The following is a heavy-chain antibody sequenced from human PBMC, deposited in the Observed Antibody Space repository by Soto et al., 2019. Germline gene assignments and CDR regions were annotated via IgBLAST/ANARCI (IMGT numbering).Heavy chain of an antibody. V-gene: IGHV1-69*01. Sequence: SVKVSCKASGGTFSSYAISWVRQAPGQGLEWMGGIIPIFGTANYAQKFQGRVTITADESTSTAYMELSSLRSEDTAVYYCASLEGYCSGGSCYYYFDYWGQGTLVTVYS. CDR3: ASLEGYCSGGSCYYYFDY. CDR1: GGTFSSYA. CDR2: IIPIFGTA. D-gene: IGHD2-15*01. J-gene: IGHJ4*02.